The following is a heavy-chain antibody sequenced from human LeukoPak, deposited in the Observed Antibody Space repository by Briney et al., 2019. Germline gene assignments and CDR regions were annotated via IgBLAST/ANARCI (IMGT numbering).Heavy chain of an antibody. Sequence: SETLSLTCSLSGDSIESYFWRWIRQPRGKGPEWIGYMYNSGPPNYNPSLKSRVTISGDTTKNVFSLNLQSVTAADSAIYYCAALPYTTAWREYWGQGALVTVSS. V-gene: IGHV4-59*13. D-gene: IGHD3-16*01. J-gene: IGHJ4*02. CDR2: MYNSGPP. CDR3: AALPYTTAWREY. CDR1: GDSIESYF.